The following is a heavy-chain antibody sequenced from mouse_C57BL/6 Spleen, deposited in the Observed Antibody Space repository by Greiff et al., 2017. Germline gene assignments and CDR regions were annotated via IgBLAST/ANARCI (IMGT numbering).Heavy chain of an antibody. D-gene: IGHD1-1*01. CDR3: TTFTTVVASPFAY. V-gene: IGHV14-1*01. CDR2: IDPEDGDT. CDR1: GFNIKDYY. J-gene: IGHJ3*01. Sequence: EVQLQESGAELVRPGASVKLSCTASGFNIKDYYMHWVKQRPEQGLEWIGRIDPEDGDTEYAPKFQGKATMTADTSSNTAYLQLSGLTSEDTAVYYCTTFTTVVASPFAYWGQGTLVTVSA.